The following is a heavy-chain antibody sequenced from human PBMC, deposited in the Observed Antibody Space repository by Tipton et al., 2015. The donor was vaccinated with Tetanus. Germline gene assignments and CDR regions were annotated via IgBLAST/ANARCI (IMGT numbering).Heavy chain of an antibody. D-gene: IGHD3-10*01. Sequence: TLSLTCTVSGGSISSYYWSWIRQPPGKGLEWIGYIYNSGSTNYNPSLKSRVTISVDTSKNQFSLKLTSVTAADTAVYYCARLAWFGELVNWFDPWGQGTLVTVSS. CDR2: IYNSGST. V-gene: IGHV4-59*01. J-gene: IGHJ5*02. CDR3: ARLAWFGELVNWFDP. CDR1: GGSISSYY.